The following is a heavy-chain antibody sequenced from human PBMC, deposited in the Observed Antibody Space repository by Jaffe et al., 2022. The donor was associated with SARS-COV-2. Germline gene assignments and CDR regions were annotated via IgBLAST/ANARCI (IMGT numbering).Heavy chain of an antibody. J-gene: IGHJ5*02. V-gene: IGHV4-61*02. Sequence: QVQLQESGPGLVKPSQTLSLTCTVSGGSISSGSYYWSWIRQPAGKGLEWIGRIYTSGSTNYNPSLKSRVTISVDTSKNQFSLKLSSVTAADTAVYYCAREGVGHYYDSSGRNWFDPWGQGTLVTVSS. CDR1: GGSISSGSYY. CDR2: IYTSGST. CDR3: AREGVGHYYDSSGRNWFDP. D-gene: IGHD3-22*01.